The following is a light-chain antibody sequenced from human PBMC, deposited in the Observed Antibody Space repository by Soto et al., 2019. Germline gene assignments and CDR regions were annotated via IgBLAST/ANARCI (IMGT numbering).Light chain of an antibody. CDR3: QQFRSFPIT. CDR1: QDIGSH. Sequence: DIQMTQSPSSLSASVGDRVTITCRASQDIGSHLAWYKQKPEKAPKSLIYFASTLQSGVPSRFSASGSATDFTLTISRLQPEDFATYYCQQFRSFPITFGQGTRLEIK. J-gene: IGKJ5*01. CDR2: FAS. V-gene: IGKV1D-16*01.